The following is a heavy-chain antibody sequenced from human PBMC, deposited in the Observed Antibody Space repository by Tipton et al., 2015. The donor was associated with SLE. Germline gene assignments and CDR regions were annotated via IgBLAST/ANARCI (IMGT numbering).Heavy chain of an antibody. D-gene: IGHD3-3*01. CDR2: ISTSNIYI. V-gene: IGHV3-21*04. CDR1: GFNFSSYA. Sequence: SLRLSCAASGFNFSSYAMNWVRQAPGKGLEWVSSISTSNIYIHYADSVRGRFTVSRDRSRNTIYLQMDSLRAEDTALYYCAKGMRTIYEHDAFDMWGQGTAVTVSS. CDR3: AKGMRTIYEHDAFDM. J-gene: IGHJ3*02.